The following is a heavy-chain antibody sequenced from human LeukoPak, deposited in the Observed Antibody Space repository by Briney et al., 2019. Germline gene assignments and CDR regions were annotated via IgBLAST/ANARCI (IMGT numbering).Heavy chain of an antibody. D-gene: IGHD1-26*01. V-gene: IGHV4-59*08. CDR1: AGSIVSYY. CDR3: ARTDYSGSYFFDY. J-gene: IGHJ4*02. Sequence: SETLSLTCTVFAGSIVSYYCSWIRQPPGKGLEWIGYIYYSRSTNYNPSLKSRVTISVDTSKNQFSLELSSVTAADTAVYYCARTDYSGSYFFDYWGQGTLVTVSS. CDR2: IYYSRST.